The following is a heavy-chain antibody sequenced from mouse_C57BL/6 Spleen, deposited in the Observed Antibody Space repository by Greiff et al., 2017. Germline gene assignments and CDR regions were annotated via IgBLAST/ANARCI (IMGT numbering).Heavy chain of an antibody. V-gene: IGHV1-42*01. CDR3: ARSAYGYDGYFDV. J-gene: IGHJ1*03. D-gene: IGHD2-2*01. CDR1: GYSFTGYY. CDR2: INPSTGGT. Sequence: VQLQQSGPELVKPGASVKISCKASGYSFTGYYMNWVKQSPEKSLEWIGEINPSTGGTTYNQKFKAKATLTVDKSSSTAYMQLKSLTSDDSAVYYCARSAYGYDGYFDVWGTGTTVTVSS.